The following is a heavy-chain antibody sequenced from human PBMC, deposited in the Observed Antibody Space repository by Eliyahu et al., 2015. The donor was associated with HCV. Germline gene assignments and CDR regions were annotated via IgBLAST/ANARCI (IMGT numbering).Heavy chain of an antibody. CDR3: ARGGGKSIERFDV. D-gene: IGHD3-16*01. CDR2: INYSRRP. CDR1: GXPFNXYX. J-gene: IGHJ2*01. V-gene: IGHV4-34*01. Sequence: QVQLQQRGAGLLKPSDTLSLTCXVXGXPFNXYXXDWXRQAPGKGLEWIGEINYSRRPNYNPSLKSRVTISIDTSKNEFYLKLDSVTAADTAVYFCARGGGKSIERFDVWGRGTLVTVSA.